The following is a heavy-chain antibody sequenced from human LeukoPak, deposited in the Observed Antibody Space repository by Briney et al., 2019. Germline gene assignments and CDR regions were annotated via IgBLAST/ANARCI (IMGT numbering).Heavy chain of an antibody. J-gene: IGHJ4*02. CDR3: ARGNYYGSGSYQPPFDY. D-gene: IGHD3-10*01. CDR1: GFTFSSYA. CDR2: ISYDGSNK. Sequence: GRSLRLSCAASGFTFSSYAMHWVRQAPGKGLEWVAVISYDGSNKYYADSVKGRFTISRDNSKNTLYLQMNSLRAEDTAVYYCARGNYYGSGSYQPPFDYWGQGTLVTVFS. V-gene: IGHV3-30*04.